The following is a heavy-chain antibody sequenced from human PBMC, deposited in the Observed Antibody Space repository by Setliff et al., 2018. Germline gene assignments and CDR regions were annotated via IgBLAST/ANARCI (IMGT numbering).Heavy chain of an antibody. CDR2: ISTDGSSI. Sequence: GGSLRLSCVTSGFTFSTYWMHWVRQAPGQGLGWVARISTDGSSITYADSVKGRFTISRDNARNTLYLQMNSLTAEDTAVYYCARVGSKPQLGWFDPWGQGTLVTVSS. D-gene: IGHD1-26*01. CDR3: ARVGSKPQLGWFDP. CDR1: GFTFSTYW. V-gene: IGHV3-74*03. J-gene: IGHJ5*02.